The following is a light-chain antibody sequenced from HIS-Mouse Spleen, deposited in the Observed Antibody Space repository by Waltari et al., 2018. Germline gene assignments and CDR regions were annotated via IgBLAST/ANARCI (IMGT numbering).Light chain of an antibody. CDR2: EDS. CDR3: YSTDSSGNHRV. J-gene: IGLJ2*01. CDR1: ALPKKY. Sequence: SYELTQPPLVSVSPGQTARITCSGDALPKKYAYWYQQKSGQAPVLVIYEDSKRPSGIPGRCSGSSSGTMATLTISGAQVEDEADYYCYSTDSSGNHRVFGGGTKLTVL. V-gene: IGLV3-10*01.